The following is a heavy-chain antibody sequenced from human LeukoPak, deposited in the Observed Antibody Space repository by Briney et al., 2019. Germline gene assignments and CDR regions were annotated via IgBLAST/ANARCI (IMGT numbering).Heavy chain of an antibody. J-gene: IGHJ4*02. CDR3: ARAGGGSGNYYKKGDFDY. D-gene: IGHD3-10*01. CDR2: GTT. Sequence: GTTNYNPSLKSRVSISVDTSNNQFSLKLTSVTAADTAVYYCARAGGGSGNYYKKGDFDYWGQGTLVTVSS. V-gene: IGHV4-59*01.